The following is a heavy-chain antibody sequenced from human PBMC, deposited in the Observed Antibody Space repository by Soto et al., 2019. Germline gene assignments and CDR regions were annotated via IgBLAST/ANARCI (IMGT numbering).Heavy chain of an antibody. CDR1: GFTFSSYA. Sequence: GGFLRLSCXASGFTFSSYAMSWVRQAPGKGLEWVSAISGSGGSTYYADSVKGRFTISRDNSKNTLYLQMNSLRAEDTAVYYCAKVPAAYEPTFDYWGQGTLVTVSS. D-gene: IGHD5-12*01. J-gene: IGHJ4*02. CDR3: AKVPAAYEPTFDY. CDR2: ISGSGGST. V-gene: IGHV3-23*01.